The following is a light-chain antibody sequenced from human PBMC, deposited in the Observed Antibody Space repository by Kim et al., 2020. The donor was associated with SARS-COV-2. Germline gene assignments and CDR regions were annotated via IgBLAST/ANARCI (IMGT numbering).Light chain of an antibody. V-gene: IGKV3-20*01. CDR1: LSVSSSY. Sequence: PGEIATLSCRASLSVSSSYLAWYQQKPGQAPRLLIYGASSRATGIPDRFSGSGSGTDFTLTISRLEPEDFAVYYCQQYGSSLSLTFGGGTKVEIK. CDR2: GAS. J-gene: IGKJ4*01. CDR3: QQYGSSLSLT.